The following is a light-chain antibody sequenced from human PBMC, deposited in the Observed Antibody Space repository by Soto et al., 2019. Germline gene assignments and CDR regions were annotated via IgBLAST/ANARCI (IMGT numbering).Light chain of an antibody. CDR2: EVS. J-gene: IGLJ1*01. Sequence: QSALTQPPSASGSPGQSITISCTGTSSDVGGYNYVSWYQQHPGKAPKLMIYEVSKRPSGVPDRFSGSKSGNTASLTVSWLQAEDEADYYCISYAGSTNVFGTGTKVTVL. CDR3: ISYAGSTNV. V-gene: IGLV2-8*01. CDR1: SSDVGGYNY.